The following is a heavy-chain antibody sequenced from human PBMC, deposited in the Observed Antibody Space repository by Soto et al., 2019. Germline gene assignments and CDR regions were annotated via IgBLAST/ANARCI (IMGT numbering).Heavy chain of an antibody. V-gene: IGHV3-66*01. CDR3: ARASTVTTIFDY. CDR1: GLTVSTNY. J-gene: IGHJ4*02. Sequence: EVQLVESGGGLVQPGESLRLSCAASGLTVSTNYMSWVRQAPGKGLEWVSIIHSDETTYYADSVKGRFTISRDSSKNTLDLQMNSLRDEYTAVYYCARASTVTTIFDYWGQGTLVTVSS. D-gene: IGHD4-17*01. CDR2: IHSDETT.